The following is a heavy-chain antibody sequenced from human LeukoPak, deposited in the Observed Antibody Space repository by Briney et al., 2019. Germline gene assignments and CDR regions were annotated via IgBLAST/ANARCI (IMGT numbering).Heavy chain of an antibody. CDR1: GYTFTGYY. D-gene: IGHD4-17*01. V-gene: IGHV1-2*02. J-gene: IGHJ3*02. CDR3: ARVFVYGDYYDAFDI. CDR2: INPNSGGT. Sequence: ASVKVSCKASGYTFTGYYMHWVRQAPGQGLEWMGWINPNSGGTNYAQKFQGRVTMTRDTSISTVYMELSRLRSDVTAVYYCARVFVYGDYYDAFDIWGQGTMVTVSS.